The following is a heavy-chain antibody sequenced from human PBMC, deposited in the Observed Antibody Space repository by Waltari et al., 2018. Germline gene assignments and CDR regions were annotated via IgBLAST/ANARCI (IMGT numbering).Heavy chain of an antibody. J-gene: IGHJ4*02. Sequence: QVQLQESGPGLVKPSETLSLTCTVSGGSISSYYWSWIRQPPGKGLEWIGYIYTSGSTTYTPSLKSRVTISVDTSKNQFSLKLSSVTAADTAVYYCARGRPDYYDSSGYFYYFDYWGQGTLVTVSS. CDR3: ARGRPDYYDSSGYFYYFDY. D-gene: IGHD3-22*01. CDR1: GGSISSYY. CDR2: IYTSGST. V-gene: IGHV4-4*09.